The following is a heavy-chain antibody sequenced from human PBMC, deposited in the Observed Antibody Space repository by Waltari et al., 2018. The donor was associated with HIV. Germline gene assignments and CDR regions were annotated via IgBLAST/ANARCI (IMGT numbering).Heavy chain of an antibody. CDR2: ISYDGSNK. Sequence: QVQLVESGGGVVQPGRSLRLSCAASGFTFSSYAMHWVRQAPGKGLEWVAVISYDGSNKYYADSVKGRFTISRDNSKNTLYLQMNSLRAEDTAVYYCARDRIVVVVATKSFDYWGQGTLVTVSS. V-gene: IGHV3-30-3*01. J-gene: IGHJ4*02. D-gene: IGHD2-15*01. CDR1: GFTFSSYA. CDR3: ARDRIVVVVATKSFDY.